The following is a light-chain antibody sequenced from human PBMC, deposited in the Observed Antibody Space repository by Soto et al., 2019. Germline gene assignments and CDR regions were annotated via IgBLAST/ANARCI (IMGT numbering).Light chain of an antibody. CDR1: QSVSSSY. V-gene: IGKV3-20*01. Sequence: EIVLTHSPGTLSLSPWEIATLSCGASQSVSSSYLAWYQQKPVQAPSLLISGAFNRATGVPDRFCGGGSGTDFTLTVNGLDAEDFAVYYCQQYGSAPRTFGHGTKVDIK. J-gene: IGKJ1*01. CDR3: QQYGSAPRT. CDR2: GAF.